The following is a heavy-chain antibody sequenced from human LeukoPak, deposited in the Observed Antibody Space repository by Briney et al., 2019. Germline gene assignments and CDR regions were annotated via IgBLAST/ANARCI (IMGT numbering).Heavy chain of an antibody. CDR3: ARPTVPAANGRVDP. J-gene: IGHJ5*02. Sequence: SETLSLTCTVSGGCISSSSYYWGWIRQPPGKGLEWIGSIYYSGSTYYNPSLKSRVTISVDTSKNQFSLKLSSVTAADTAVYYCARPTVPAANGRVDPWGQGTLVTVSS. CDR2: IYYSGST. CDR1: GGCISSSSYY. D-gene: IGHD2-2*01. V-gene: IGHV4-39*01.